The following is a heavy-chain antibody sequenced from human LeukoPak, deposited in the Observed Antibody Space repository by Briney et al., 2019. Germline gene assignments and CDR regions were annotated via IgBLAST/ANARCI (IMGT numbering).Heavy chain of an antibody. CDR3: AGDLERSSWFDP. CDR1: GGSISSSSYY. V-gene: IGHV4-39*07. CDR2: IYYSGST. D-gene: IGHD3-3*01. J-gene: IGHJ5*02. Sequence: PSETLSLTCTVSGGSISSSSYYWGWIRQPPGKGLEWIGSIYYSGSTYYNPSLKSRVTISVDTSKNQFSLKLSSVTAADTAVYYCAGDLERSSWFDPWGQGTLVTVSS.